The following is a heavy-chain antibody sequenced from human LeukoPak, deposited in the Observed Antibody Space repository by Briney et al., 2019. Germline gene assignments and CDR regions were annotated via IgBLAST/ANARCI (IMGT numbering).Heavy chain of an antibody. V-gene: IGHV2-70*01. CDR3: ARTGAAGVHDY. Sequence: DSSPAVKTPTQSNTLAWTMTGFSLSTTGMYVSWIRQPPGKALEWLALIDWDDDKYYRTSLKTRLTISKDTSKNQMVLTMTNMDPVDTATYYCARTGAAGVHDYWGQGTLVTVSS. CDR1: GFSLSTTGMY. CDR2: IDWDDDK. D-gene: IGHD6-13*01. J-gene: IGHJ4*02.